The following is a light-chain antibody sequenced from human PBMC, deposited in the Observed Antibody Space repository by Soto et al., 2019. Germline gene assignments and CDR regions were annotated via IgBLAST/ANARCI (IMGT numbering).Light chain of an antibody. J-gene: IGKJ1*01. CDR2: AAS. CDR1: HSISTY. V-gene: IGKV1-39*01. Sequence: DIQMTQSPSSLSAAVGDRVTISCRASHSISTYLNWYQKKPGKAPRLLINAASSLHSGVPSRFSGSGSGTDFTLTISSLQPEDFATYYCQHSYTIPPTFGQGTKVDIK. CDR3: QHSYTIPPT.